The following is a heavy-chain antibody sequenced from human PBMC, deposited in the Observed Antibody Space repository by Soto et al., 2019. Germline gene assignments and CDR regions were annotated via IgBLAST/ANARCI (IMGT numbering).Heavy chain of an antibody. CDR2: INPSGGST. CDR3: ASHGKKRNQDSGYYYMDV. J-gene: IGHJ6*03. D-gene: IGHD2-21*01. CDR1: GYTYTSYY. V-gene: IGHV1-46*03. Sequence: ASVKVSCKASGYTYTSYYMHWVRQEPEQGLEWMGIINPSGGSTSYAQKFQGRVTMTRDTSTSTVYMELSSLRSEDTAVYYCASHGKKRNQDSGYYYMDVWGKGTTVTSP.